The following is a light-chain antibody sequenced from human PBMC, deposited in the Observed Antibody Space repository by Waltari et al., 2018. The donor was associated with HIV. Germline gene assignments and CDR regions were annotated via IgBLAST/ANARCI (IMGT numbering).Light chain of an antibody. CDR1: SSDVGGYNY. Sequence: QSALTQPASVSGSPGQSITISCTGTSSDVGGYNYLSWYQQHPGKAPKLMIYEISNRPSGISNRFSGSKSGNTASLTISGLQAEDEADYYCSSYTRNNNVFGNGTKVTVL. CDR3: SSYTRNNNV. J-gene: IGLJ1*01. CDR2: EIS. V-gene: IGLV2-14*01.